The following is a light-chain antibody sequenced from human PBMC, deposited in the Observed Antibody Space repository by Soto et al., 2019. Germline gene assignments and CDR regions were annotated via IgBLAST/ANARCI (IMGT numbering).Light chain of an antibody. V-gene: IGKV2-28*01. J-gene: IGKJ4*01. Sequence: DIVMTQSPLSLPVTPGEPASISCRSSQSLLHSNGYTFLDWYLQKPGQSPQLLIYLGSNRASGVPDRFSGSGSDTHFTLKISTMEAEDVGVYYCMQALQTPLTFGGGTKVEIK. CDR1: QSLLHSNGYTF. CDR3: MQALQTPLT. CDR2: LGS.